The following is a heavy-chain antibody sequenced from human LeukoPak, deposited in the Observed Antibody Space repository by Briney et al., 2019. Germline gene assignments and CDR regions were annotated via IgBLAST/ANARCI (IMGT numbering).Heavy chain of an antibody. V-gene: IGHV4-39*01. CDR2: IYYSGNT. J-gene: IGHJ3*02. Sequence: SETLSLTCTVSGDSISTSNSYWGWIRQPPGKGLEWIGSIYYSGNTYYNASLKSRVTISVDTSKNHFSLNLSSVTAADTTIYFSARHPLTRHFNNSGIFLYVFFSCAFVMWGQGTKVTVSS. D-gene: IGHD3/OR15-3a*01. CDR3: ARHPLTRHFNNSGIFLYVFFSCAFVM. CDR1: GDSISTSNSY.